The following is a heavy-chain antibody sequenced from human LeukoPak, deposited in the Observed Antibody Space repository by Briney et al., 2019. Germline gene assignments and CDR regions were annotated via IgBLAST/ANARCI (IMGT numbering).Heavy chain of an antibody. CDR3: ARDQVGGYSSGWFN. V-gene: IGHV1-18*01. CDR2: INTYNGNT. J-gene: IGHJ4*02. D-gene: IGHD6-19*01. CDR1: GYTFTSYG. Sequence: ASVKVSCNTSGYTFTSYGISWVRQAPGQGLEYMGWINTYNGNTNYAQKLQGRVTMTTDTSTSTAYMELRSLRSDDTAVYYCARDQVGGYSSGWFNWGQGTLVTVSS.